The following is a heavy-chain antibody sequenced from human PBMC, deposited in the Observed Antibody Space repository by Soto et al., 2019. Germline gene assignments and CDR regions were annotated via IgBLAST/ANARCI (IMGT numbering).Heavy chain of an antibody. CDR1: GFTFSSYA. Sequence: PGGSLRLSCSASGFTFSSYAMHWVRQAPGKGLEYVSAISSNGGSTYYADSVKGRFTISRDNSKNTLYLQMSSLRAEDTAVYYCVKGKIVGALTTFDYWGQGTLVTVSS. J-gene: IGHJ4*02. V-gene: IGHV3-64D*06. CDR3: VKGKIVGALTTFDY. CDR2: ISSNGGST. D-gene: IGHD1-26*01.